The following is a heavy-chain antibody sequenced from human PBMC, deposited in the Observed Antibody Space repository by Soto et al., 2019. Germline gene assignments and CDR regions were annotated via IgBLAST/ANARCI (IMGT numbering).Heavy chain of an antibody. CDR2: IYYSGST. Sequence: QVQLQESGPGLVKPSETLSLTCTVSGGSISSYYWSWIRQPPGKGLEWIGYIYYSGSTNYNPSLKSRVTISVDTSKNQISLKLSSVTAADTAVYYFARSGRGSSAGFDYWGQGTLVTVSS. CDR3: ARSGRGSSAGFDY. J-gene: IGHJ4*02. D-gene: IGHD3-16*01. CDR1: GGSISSYY. V-gene: IGHV4-59*01.